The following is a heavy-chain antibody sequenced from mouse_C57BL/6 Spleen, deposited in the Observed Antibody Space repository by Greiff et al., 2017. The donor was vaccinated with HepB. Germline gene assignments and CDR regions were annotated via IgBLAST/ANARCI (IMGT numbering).Heavy chain of an antibody. D-gene: IGHD2-4*01. CDR3: AKSHYEYSWFAY. V-gene: IGHV2-5*01. CDR2: ICRGGST. J-gene: IGHJ3*01. Sequence: VQLQQSGPGLVQPSQSLSITCTVSGFSLTSYGVHWVRQSPGKGLEWLGVICRGGSTDYNAAFMSRLSITKDNSKSQVFFKMNSLQADDTALYSGAKSHYEYSWFAYWGQGTLVTVSS. CDR1: GFSLTSYG.